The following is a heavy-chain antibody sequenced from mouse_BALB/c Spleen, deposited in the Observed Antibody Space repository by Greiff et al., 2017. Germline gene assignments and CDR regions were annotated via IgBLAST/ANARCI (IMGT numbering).Heavy chain of an antibody. CDR2: IWAGGST. CDR1: GFSLTSYG. V-gene: IGHV2-9*02. D-gene: IGHD3-3*01. CDR3: AREGRTGFAY. J-gene: IGHJ3*01. Sequence: VKVVESGPGLVAPSQSLSITCTVSGFSLTSYGVHWVRQPPGKGLEWLGVIWAGGSTNYNSALMSRLSISKDNSKSQVFLKMNSLQTDDTAMYYCAREGRTGFAYWGQGTLVTVSA.